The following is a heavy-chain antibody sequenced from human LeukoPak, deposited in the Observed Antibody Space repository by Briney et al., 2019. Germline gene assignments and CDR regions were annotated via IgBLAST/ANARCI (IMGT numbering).Heavy chain of an antibody. V-gene: IGHV4-59*01. J-gene: IGHJ4*02. CDR3: ARGGYDSTGYYSIFDS. CDR2: IHYSGST. D-gene: IGHD3-22*01. CDR1: GDSLSSYY. Sequence: PSETLSLTCSVSGDSLSSYYWSWMRRPPGEGLEWIGYIHYSGSTNHNPSLKSRVSMSVDTSKNHFSLKLSSVTAADTAVYYCARGGYDSTGYYSIFDSWGQGTLVTVSS.